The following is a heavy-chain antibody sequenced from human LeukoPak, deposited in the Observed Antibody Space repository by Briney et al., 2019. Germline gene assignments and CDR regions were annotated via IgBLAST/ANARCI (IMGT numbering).Heavy chain of an antibody. D-gene: IGHD3-22*01. CDR1: GGSISSYY. CDR3: AREDTYYYDSSGYRAFDI. Sequence: PSETLSLTRTVSGGSISSYYWSWIRQPPGKGLEWIGYIYYSGSTNYNPSLKSRVTISVDTSKNQFSLKLSSVTAADTAVYYCAREDTYYYDSSGYRAFDIWGQGTMVTVSS. V-gene: IGHV4-59*12. J-gene: IGHJ3*02. CDR2: IYYSGST.